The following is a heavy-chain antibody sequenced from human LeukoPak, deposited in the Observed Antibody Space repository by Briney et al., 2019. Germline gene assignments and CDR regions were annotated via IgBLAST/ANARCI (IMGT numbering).Heavy chain of an antibody. V-gene: IGHV3-7*03. Sequence: GGSLRLSCAASGFTFSNYYMSWVRQAPGKGLEWVANIRQDGSQKYYVDSVKGRFTISRDNAKNSLYLQMNSLRAEDTALYYCAKDTEIGVYDQRGAFDIWGQGTMVTVSS. D-gene: IGHD3-16*01. CDR1: GFTFSNYY. CDR2: IRQDGSQK. CDR3: AKDTEIGVYDQRGAFDI. J-gene: IGHJ3*02.